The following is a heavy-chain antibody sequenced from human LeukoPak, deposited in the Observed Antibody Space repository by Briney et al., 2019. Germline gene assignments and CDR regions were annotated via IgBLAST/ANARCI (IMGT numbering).Heavy chain of an antibody. D-gene: IGHD2-21*01. V-gene: IGHV3-21*01. J-gene: IGHJ4*02. CDR1: GFTFRSYS. CDR3: ARDNSADY. CDR2: IGSSSSYI. Sequence: PRGSLRLSCAASGFTFRSYSMNWVRQAPGKGLEWVSSIGSSSSYINYADSVKGRFTISRDSTKNSLYLQMNSLRAEDTAVYYCARDNSADYWGQGTLVTVSS.